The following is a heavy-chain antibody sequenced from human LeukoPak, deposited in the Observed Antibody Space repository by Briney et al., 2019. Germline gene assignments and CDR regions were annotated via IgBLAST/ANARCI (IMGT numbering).Heavy chain of an antibody. J-gene: IGHJ4*02. Sequence: PGGSLRLSCAASGFTFSSYAMSWVRQAPGKGLEWVSYISSSGSTIYYADSVKGRFTISRDNAKNSLYLQMNSLRAEDTAVYYCAREVRGDSHSSSAPYDYWGQGTLVTVSS. CDR3: AREVRGDSHSSSAPYDY. D-gene: IGHD6-6*01. V-gene: IGHV3-48*04. CDR2: ISSSGSTI. CDR1: GFTFSSYA.